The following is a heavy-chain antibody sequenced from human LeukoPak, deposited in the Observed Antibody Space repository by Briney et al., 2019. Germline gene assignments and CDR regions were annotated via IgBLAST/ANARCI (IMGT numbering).Heavy chain of an antibody. D-gene: IGHD2-2*01. J-gene: IGHJ6*03. CDR2: INPNSGGT. CDR1: GHTFTGYY. CDR3: AGDNSCSSSSCGNSYMDV. V-gene: IGHV1-2*02. Sequence: APVKVSCKASGHTFTGYYIHWVRQAPGQGLEWMGWINPNSGGTNYAQKFQGRVTMTSDTSISTAYMELSGLRSDDTALYYCAGDNSCSSSSCGNSYMDVWGKGTTVTVSS.